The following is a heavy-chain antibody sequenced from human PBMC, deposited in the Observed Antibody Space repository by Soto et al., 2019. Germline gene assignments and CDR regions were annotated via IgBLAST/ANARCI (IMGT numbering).Heavy chain of an antibody. Sequence: GGSLRLSCAASGFTFSSYGMHWVRQAPGKGLEWVAVISYDGSNKYYADSVKGRFTISRDNSKNTLYLQMNSLRAEDTAVYYCAKDLATAMPLYYYYGMDVWGQGTTVTVSS. V-gene: IGHV3-30*18. CDR3: AKDLATAMPLYYYYGMDV. CDR1: GFTFSSYG. J-gene: IGHJ6*02. D-gene: IGHD5-18*01. CDR2: ISYDGSNK.